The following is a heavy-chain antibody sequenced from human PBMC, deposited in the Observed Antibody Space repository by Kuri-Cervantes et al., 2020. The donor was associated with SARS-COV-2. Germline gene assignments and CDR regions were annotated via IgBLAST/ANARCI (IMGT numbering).Heavy chain of an antibody. Sequence: AVKVSCMACGYTFTGYYMHWLRQAPGQGLEWMGLIKPNSGGTNYAQKFQGRVTITKDTSLSTDYIELSRVRSDDTAVYYGARYTGYCSSTSCYGAFDIWGQGTMVTVSS. J-gene: IGHJ3*02. CDR3: ARYTGYCSSTSCYGAFDI. CDR2: IKPNSGGT. V-gene: IGHV1-2*02. CDR1: GYTFTGYY. D-gene: IGHD2-2*01.